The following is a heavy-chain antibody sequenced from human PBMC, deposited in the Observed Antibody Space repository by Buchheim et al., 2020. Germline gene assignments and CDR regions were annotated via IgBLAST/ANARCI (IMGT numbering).Heavy chain of an antibody. CDR1: GGSISSSNRF. J-gene: IGHJ4*02. CDR2: VHYGGST. CDR3: SRRGMTVVDY. V-gene: IGHV4-39*01. Sequence: QLQLQESGPGLVKPSETLSLTCTVSGGSISSSNRFWGWIRQSPGKGLEWIGSVHYGGSTYYNPSLHRRVTASVDTSKNQFSLKLSSVSAADTAIYYCSRRGMTVVDYWGQGTL. D-gene: IGHD2-21*02.